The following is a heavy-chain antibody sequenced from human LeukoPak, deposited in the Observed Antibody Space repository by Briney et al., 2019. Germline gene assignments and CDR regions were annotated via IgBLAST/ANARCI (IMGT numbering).Heavy chain of an antibody. J-gene: IGHJ4*02. Sequence: ASVKVSCTASGYTFTNYALHWVRQAPGQRLEWMGWINTGNGNTKYSQKFQGRVTITRATSASTAYMELSSLRSEDTAVYYCARVGYSGYDSRPVFNYWGQGTLVTVSS. CDR1: GYTFTNYA. CDR3: ARVGYSGYDSRPVFNY. CDR2: INTGNGNT. V-gene: IGHV1-3*04. D-gene: IGHD5-12*01.